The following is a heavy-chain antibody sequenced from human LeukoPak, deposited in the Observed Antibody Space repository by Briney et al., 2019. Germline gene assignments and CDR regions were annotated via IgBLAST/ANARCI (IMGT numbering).Heavy chain of an antibody. CDR3: SKSDIAVAFDAFDI. V-gene: IGHV3-23*01. CDR1: GFTFSSYA. CDR2: ISGGGGTT. J-gene: IGHJ3*02. D-gene: IGHD6-19*01. Sequence: QPGGALRLSCAAPGFTFSSYAMSGVPQAPGKGLEWVSAISGGGGTTYYADSVKGRFTISRDISKNTLYLQMNSLRAEDTAVYYCSKSDIAVAFDAFDIWGQGTMVTVSS.